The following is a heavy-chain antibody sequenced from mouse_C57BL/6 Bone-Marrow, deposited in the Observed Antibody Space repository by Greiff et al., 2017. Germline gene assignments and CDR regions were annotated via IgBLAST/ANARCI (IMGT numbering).Heavy chain of an antibody. CDR1: GFNIKDDY. CDR2: IDPENGDT. CDR3: TSTTVRAMDY. J-gene: IGHJ4*01. Sequence: VQLQQSGAELVRPGASVKLSCTASGFNIKDDYMHWVKQRPEQGLEWIGWIDPENGDTEYASKFQGKATITADTSSNTAYLQLSSLTSEDTAVYYCTSTTVRAMDYWGQGTSVTVSS. V-gene: IGHV14-4*01. D-gene: IGHD1-1*01.